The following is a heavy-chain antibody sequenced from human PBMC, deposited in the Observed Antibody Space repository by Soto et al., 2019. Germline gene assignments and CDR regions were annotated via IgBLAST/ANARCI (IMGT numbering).Heavy chain of an antibody. Sequence: GGSLRLSCATSGFILSDCAMNWVRQAPGKGLEWVSYISSSSSVIDYADSVKGRFTVSRDNARNSLYLQMNSLKAEDTAVYYCARDLSWGSNWYYYMDVWGKGTTVTVSS. V-gene: IGHV3-48*01. D-gene: IGHD7-27*01. CDR1: GFILSDCA. CDR2: ISSSSSVI. CDR3: ARDLSWGSNWYYYMDV. J-gene: IGHJ6*03.